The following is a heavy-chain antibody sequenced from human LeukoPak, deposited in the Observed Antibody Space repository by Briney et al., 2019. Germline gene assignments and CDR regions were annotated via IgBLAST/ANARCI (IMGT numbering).Heavy chain of an antibody. J-gene: IGHJ4*02. Sequence: PSETLSLTCAVYGGSFSGYYWSWIRQPPGKGLEWIGEINHSGSTNYNPSLKSRVTISVDTSKNQFSLKLSSVTAADTAVYYCARASIGYCSGGSCYLEKYYFDYWGQGTLVTVSS. V-gene: IGHV4-34*01. CDR2: INHSGST. CDR3: ARASIGYCSGGSCYLEKYYFDY. D-gene: IGHD2-15*01. CDR1: GGSFSGYY.